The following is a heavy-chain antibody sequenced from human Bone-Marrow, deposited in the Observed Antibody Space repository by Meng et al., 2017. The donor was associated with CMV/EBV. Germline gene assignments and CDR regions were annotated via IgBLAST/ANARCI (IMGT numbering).Heavy chain of an antibody. D-gene: IGHD3-3*01. Sequence: GGSLRLSCAASGFTFSSYAMHWVRQAPGKGLEWVAVISYDGSNKYYADSVKGRFTISRDNSKNTLYLQMNSLRAEDTAVYYCAREYYDFWSGYYLLGDPFDYWGQGTLVTVSS. CDR1: GFTFSSYA. CDR3: AREYYDFWSGYYLLGDPFDY. J-gene: IGHJ4*02. V-gene: IGHV3-30-3*01. CDR2: ISYDGSNK.